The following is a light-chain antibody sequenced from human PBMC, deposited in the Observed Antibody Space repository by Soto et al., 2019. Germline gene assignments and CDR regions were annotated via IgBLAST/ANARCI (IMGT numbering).Light chain of an antibody. Sequence: QSALTQPRSVSGSPGQSVTISCTGTNSDVGGYNYVAWYQQHPGKAPKLIIYDVSRRPSGVPDRFSGSKSGNTASLTISGLQAEDEADYHCCSYAGSYTLIFGGGTQLTVL. CDR2: DVS. CDR1: NSDVGGYNY. J-gene: IGLJ2*01. CDR3: CSYAGSYTLI. V-gene: IGLV2-11*01.